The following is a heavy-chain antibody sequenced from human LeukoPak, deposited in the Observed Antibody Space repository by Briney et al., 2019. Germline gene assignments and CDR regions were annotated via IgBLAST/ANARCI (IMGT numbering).Heavy chain of an antibody. V-gene: IGHV4-59*01. Sequence: PSETLSLTCTVSGGSIISYYGSWIRQPPGKGLEWIGYIYYSGSTNYNPSLKSRVTISVDTSKNQFSLKLSSVTAADTAVYYCARDSVGRLRDLYCLDYWGQGTLVTVSS. CDR2: IYYSGST. J-gene: IGHJ4*02. CDR3: ARDSVGRLRDLYCLDY. D-gene: IGHD3-9*01. CDR1: GGSIISYY.